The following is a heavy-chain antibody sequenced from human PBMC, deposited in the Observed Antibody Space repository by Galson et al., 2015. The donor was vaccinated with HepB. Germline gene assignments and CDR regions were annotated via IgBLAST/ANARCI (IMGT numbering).Heavy chain of an antibody. CDR1: GDSVSSNTAA. Sequence: ISGDSVSSNTAAWNWIRQSPLRGLEWLGRTYYRAKWYQDYAVSVKSRMTINSDTSKNQFSLHLNSVTPEDTAVYYCARVRTRRPPHYYYGLDVWGQGTTVTVSS. CDR3: ARVRTRRPPHYYYGLDV. J-gene: IGHJ6*02. CDR2: TYYRAKWYQ. V-gene: IGHV6-1*01.